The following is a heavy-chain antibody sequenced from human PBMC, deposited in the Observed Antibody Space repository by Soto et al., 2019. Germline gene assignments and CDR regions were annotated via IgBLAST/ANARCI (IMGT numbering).Heavy chain of an antibody. CDR2: ISSSSRDT. Sequence: GGSLRLSCSASGFTFSDYYMSWIRQAPGKGLEWISYISSSSRDTNYADSVKGRFTVSRDNAKNSLYLQMNSLRVEDTAVYFCARESGRNGYDGRRGQGTLVTVSS. D-gene: IGHD5-12*01. CDR1: GFTFSDYY. CDR3: ARESGRNGYDGR. J-gene: IGHJ4*02. V-gene: IGHV3-11*06.